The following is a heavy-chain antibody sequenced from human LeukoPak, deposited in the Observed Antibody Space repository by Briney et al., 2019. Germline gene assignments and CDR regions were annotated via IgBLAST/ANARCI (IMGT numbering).Heavy chain of an antibody. Sequence: PSETLSLTCTVSGGSFSSSYWSWIRQPPGKGLEWGGNIYYSGSTNYNPSLKSRVTISVATSKNQFSLKLSSVTAADTAVYYCARGLHNGYNYPFDYWGQGTLVTVSS. CDR1: GGSFSSSY. D-gene: IGHD5-24*01. J-gene: IGHJ4*02. V-gene: IGHV4-59*12. CDR2: IYYSGST. CDR3: ARGLHNGYNYPFDY.